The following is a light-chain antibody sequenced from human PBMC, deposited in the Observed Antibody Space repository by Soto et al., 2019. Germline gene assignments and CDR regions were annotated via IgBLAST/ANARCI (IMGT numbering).Light chain of an antibody. CDR2: DSD. J-gene: IGLJ2*01. CDR1: RSNIGDHF. Sequence: QSVLTQPPSVSAAPGQKVTISCSGSRSNIGDHFVSWYQQLPGTAPRLLVYDSDKRPSGIPDRFSGSKSGTSASLAITGLQAEDEADYYCQSYDSSLSGYVVFGGGTKLTVL. CDR3: QSYDSSLSGYVV. V-gene: IGLV1-51*01.